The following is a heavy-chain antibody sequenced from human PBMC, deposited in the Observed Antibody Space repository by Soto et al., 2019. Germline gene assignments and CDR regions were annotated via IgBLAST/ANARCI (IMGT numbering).Heavy chain of an antibody. J-gene: IGHJ5*02. D-gene: IGHD2-15*01. CDR1: GFTFSSYS. CDR3: ARMCSGGSCVHL. V-gene: IGHV3-21*01. CDR2: ISSSSSYI. Sequence: PGGSLRLSCAASGFTFSSYSMNWVRQAPGKGLEWVSSISSSSSYIYYADSVKGRFTISRDNAKNSLYLQMNSLRAEDTAVYYCARMCSGGSCVHLWGQGTLVTVSS.